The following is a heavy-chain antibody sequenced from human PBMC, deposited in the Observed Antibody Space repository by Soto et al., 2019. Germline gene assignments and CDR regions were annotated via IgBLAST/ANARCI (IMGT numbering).Heavy chain of an antibody. CDR3: ARPFREGPTYSSGFDY. Sequence: QVQLVQSGAEVKKPGSSVKVSCKASGGTFSSYAISWVRQAPGQGLEWMGGIIPIFGTANYAQKFQGRVTITADEATRTAYMELSSLRSEDTAVYYCARPFREGPTYSSGFDYWGQGTLVTVSS. CDR2: IIPIFGTA. V-gene: IGHV1-69*12. D-gene: IGHD6-25*01. J-gene: IGHJ4*02. CDR1: GGTFSSYA.